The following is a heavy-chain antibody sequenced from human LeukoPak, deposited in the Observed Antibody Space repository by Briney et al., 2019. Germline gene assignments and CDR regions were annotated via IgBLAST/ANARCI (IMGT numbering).Heavy chain of an antibody. CDR1: GFTFSSYF. CDR3: ARAFRGYDFGGVYGMDV. D-gene: IGHD5-12*01. J-gene: IGHJ6*02. V-gene: IGHV3-33*01. CDR2: IWYDGSNK. Sequence: GRSLRLSCAASGFTFSSYFMHWVRQAPGKGLEWVAVIWYDGSNKYYADSVKGRFTISRDNSKNTLYLQMNSLRAEDTAVYYCARAFRGYDFGGVYGMDVWGQGTTVTVSS.